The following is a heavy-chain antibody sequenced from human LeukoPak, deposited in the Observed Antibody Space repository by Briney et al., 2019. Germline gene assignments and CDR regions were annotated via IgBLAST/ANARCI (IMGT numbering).Heavy chain of an antibody. J-gene: IGHJ6*03. V-gene: IGHV4-59*01. Sequence: SETLSLTCTVSGGSISSYYWSWIRQPPGKGLEYIGYIYYSGSTNYSPSLQSRVTISLDTSKNQFSLKLSSVTAADTAVYYCARDREDTAMVPDYYYYMDVWGKGATVTVSS. D-gene: IGHD5-18*01. CDR2: IYYSGST. CDR3: ARDREDTAMVPDYYYYMDV. CDR1: GGSISSYY.